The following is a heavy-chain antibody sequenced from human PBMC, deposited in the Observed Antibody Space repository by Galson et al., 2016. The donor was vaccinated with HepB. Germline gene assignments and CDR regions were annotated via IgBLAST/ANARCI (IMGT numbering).Heavy chain of an antibody. CDR3: SRLGGGANVVFNVGAFDI. Sequence: SETLSLTCTVSGGSINRSIYYWGWIRQPPGKGLEWIGSIYYSGNTYYNSSLKSRVTVSVDTSKNQFSLRLKSVTAADTAVYFCSRLGGGANVVFNVGAFDIWGQGTMVTVSS. D-gene: IGHD2-8*01. CDR1: GGSINRSIYY. CDR2: IYYSGNT. J-gene: IGHJ3*02. V-gene: IGHV4-39*01.